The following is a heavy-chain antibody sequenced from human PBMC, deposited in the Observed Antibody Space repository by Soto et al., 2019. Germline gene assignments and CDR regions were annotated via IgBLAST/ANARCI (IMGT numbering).Heavy chain of an antibody. CDR2: IDPTDSYT. V-gene: IGHV5-10-1*03. J-gene: IGHJ3*02. Sequence: EVQLVQSGAEVKKPGESLRISCKGSGFSFTSYWISWVRQMPGKGLEWMGRIDPTDSYTNYSPSFQGHVTFSADKSLSTAYLQWSSLKASDTGMYYCASSEWEQLPFGAFQIWGQGTRVTVSS. CDR3: ASSEWEQLPFGAFQI. D-gene: IGHD1-26*01. CDR1: GFSFTSYW.